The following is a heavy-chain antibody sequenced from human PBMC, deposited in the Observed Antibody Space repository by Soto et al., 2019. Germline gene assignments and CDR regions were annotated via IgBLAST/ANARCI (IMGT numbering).Heavy chain of an antibody. CDR1: GYTFTIYD. J-gene: IGHJ5*02. CDR2: MNPNSGNT. D-gene: IGHD6-13*01. CDR3: ARGQRIAAAGQAANWFDP. V-gene: IGHV1-8*01. Sequence: QVQLVQSGAEVKKPGASVKVSCKASGYTFTIYDINWVRQATGQGLEWMGWMNPNSGNTGYAQKFQGRVTMTRNTSISTAYMELSSLRSEDTAVYYCARGQRIAAAGQAANWFDPWGQGTLVTVSS.